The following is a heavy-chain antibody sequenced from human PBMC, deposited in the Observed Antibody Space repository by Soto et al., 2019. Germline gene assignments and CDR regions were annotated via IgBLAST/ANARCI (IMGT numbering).Heavy chain of an antibody. D-gene: IGHD2-2*01. CDR1: GYTFTSYY. J-gene: IGHJ6*02. CDR2: INPNDDTT. V-gene: IGHV1-46*01. Sequence: QVQLVQSGAEVKKTGASVKVSCKASGYTFTSYYVQWVRQAPGHGLEWMGIINPNDDTTSYARKFQGRVTMTRDTSTSTVYMELSSLRSEDTAVYYCSVTAAPKYYYYIMDVWGQGTTVTVSS. CDR3: SVTAAPKYYYYIMDV.